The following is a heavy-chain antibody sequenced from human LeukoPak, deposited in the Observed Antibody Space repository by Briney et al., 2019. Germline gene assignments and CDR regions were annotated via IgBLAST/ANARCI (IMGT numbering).Heavy chain of an antibody. CDR3: GKDPTTALSTTDDAFDI. Sequence: PGGSLRLSCVASGFTFSSYAMTWVRQAPGKGLEWVSVISASGGATYYADSVKGRFIISRDNSKNTLYLQMHSLRAEDAAVYYCGKDPTTALSTTDDAFDIWGQGTLVTVSS. V-gene: IGHV3-23*01. J-gene: IGHJ3*02. CDR2: ISASGGAT. D-gene: IGHD2/OR15-2a*01. CDR1: GFTFSSYA.